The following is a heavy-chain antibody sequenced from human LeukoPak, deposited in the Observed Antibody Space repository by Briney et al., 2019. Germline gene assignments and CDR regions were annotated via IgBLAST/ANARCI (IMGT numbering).Heavy chain of an antibody. CDR3: AIARPRRKFDY. CDR2: ISGSGDNT. Sequence: GSLTLTRLVSRLPLRRSAVIWSRQAPGKGLEWVSLISGSGDNTLYADSVKGRFTISRDNSKNTLYLQMNSLRAENTAVYYDAIARPRRKFDYWGQGTLVTVSS. V-gene: IGHV3-23*01. CDR1: RLPLRRSA. J-gene: IGHJ4*02.